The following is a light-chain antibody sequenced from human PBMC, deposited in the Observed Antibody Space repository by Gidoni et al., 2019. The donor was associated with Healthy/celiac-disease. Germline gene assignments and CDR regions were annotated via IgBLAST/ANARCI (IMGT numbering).Light chain of an antibody. J-gene: IGKJ1*01. CDR3: QQYNNWLRLT. CDR1: QIVNSN. Sequence: ELVITHSPATLSVSPGDRATLSCRARQIVNSNLSWYQQTPGQAPRLLLYGASTRATGIPARCSGSGFGTEFTLTISSLQSEDFAVYYCQQYNNWLRLTFGQGTKVEIK. CDR2: GAS. V-gene: IGKV3-15*01.